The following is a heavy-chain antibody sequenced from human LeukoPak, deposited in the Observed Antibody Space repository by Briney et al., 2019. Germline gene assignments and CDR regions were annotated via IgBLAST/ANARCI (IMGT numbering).Heavy chain of an antibody. J-gene: IGHJ4*02. D-gene: IGHD6-13*01. CDR3: AKGGYSSSWPFDY. V-gene: IGHV3-23*01. CDR2: ISSSGSST. Sequence: GGSLRLSCTASGFTFDDYAMHWVRQAPGKGLEWVSGISSSGSSTYYADSVKGRFTISRDNSKNTLSLQMSSLRAEDTAVYYCAKGGYSSSWPFDYWGQGTLVTVSS. CDR1: GFTFDDYA.